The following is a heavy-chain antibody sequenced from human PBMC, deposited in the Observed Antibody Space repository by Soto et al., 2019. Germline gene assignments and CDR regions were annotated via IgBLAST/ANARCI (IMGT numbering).Heavy chain of an antibody. CDR3: ARDCAYGDYFSGRNDAFDI. D-gene: IGHD4-17*01. CDR2: ISAYNGNT. V-gene: IGHV1-18*01. J-gene: IGHJ3*02. CDR1: GYTFTSYG. Sequence: GASVKVSCKASGYTFTSYGISWVRQAPGQGLEWKGWISAYNGNTNYAQKLQGRVTMTTDTSTSTAYMELRSLRSDDTAVYFCARDCAYGDYFSGRNDAFDIWGQGTMVTVSS.